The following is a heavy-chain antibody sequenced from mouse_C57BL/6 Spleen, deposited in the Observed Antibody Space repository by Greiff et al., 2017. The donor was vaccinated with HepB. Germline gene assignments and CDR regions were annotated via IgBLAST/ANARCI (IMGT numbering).Heavy chain of an antibody. CDR3: ARSDDYDAGTWFAY. CDR1: GFNIKDYY. CDR2: IDPEDGET. Sequence: EVKLQESGAELVKPGASVKLSCTASGFNIKDYYMHWVKQRTEQGLEWIGRIDPEDGETKYTPKFQGKATITADTSSNTAYLQLSSRTSEDTAVYYCARSDDYDAGTWFAYWGQGTLVTVSA. V-gene: IGHV14-2*01. D-gene: IGHD2-4*01. J-gene: IGHJ3*01.